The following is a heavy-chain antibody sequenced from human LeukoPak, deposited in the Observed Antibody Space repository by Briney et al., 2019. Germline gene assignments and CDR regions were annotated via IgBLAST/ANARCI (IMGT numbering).Heavy chain of an antibody. J-gene: IGHJ4*02. CDR3: AMARERGYHDRSGDGFDY. CDR1: GFTVSSNY. V-gene: IGHV3-53*01. D-gene: IGHD3-22*01. CDR2: IYRGGRT. Sequence: GGSLRLSCAASGFTVSSNYMSWVRQAPGKGLEWVSVIYRGGRTYYADSVKGRFTISRDNSKNTLYLQMNSLRAEDTAVYYCAMARERGYHDRSGDGFDYWGQGTLVTVSS.